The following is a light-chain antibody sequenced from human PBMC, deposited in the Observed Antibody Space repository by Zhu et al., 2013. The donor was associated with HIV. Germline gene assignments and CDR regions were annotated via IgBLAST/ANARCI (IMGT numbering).Light chain of an antibody. Sequence: DIQMTQSPSSLSASVGDRVTITCRASQSISSYLNWYQQKPGKAPKLLIYAASSLQSGVPSRFSGSGSGTDFTLTISSLQPEDFATYYCQQSYSTPXTFGQGDQG. CDR2: AAS. V-gene: IGKV1-39*01. CDR3: QQSYSTPXT. J-gene: IGKJ1*01. CDR1: QSISSY.